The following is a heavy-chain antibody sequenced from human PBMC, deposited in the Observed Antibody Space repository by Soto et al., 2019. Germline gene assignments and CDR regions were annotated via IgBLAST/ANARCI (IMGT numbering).Heavy chain of an antibody. Sequence: ASVKVSCKVSGYTLTELSMHWVRQAPGKGLEWMGGFDPEDGETIYAQKFQGRVTMTEDTSTDTAYMELSSLRSEDTAVYYCATQGPLRFLEWLLYYFDYWGQGTLVTVSS. CDR3: ATQGPLRFLEWLLYYFDY. D-gene: IGHD3-3*01. J-gene: IGHJ4*02. CDR2: FDPEDGET. V-gene: IGHV1-24*01. CDR1: GYTLTELS.